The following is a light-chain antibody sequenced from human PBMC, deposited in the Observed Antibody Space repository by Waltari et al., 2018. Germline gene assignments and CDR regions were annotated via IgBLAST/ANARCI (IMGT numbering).Light chain of an antibody. Sequence: QSALTQPRSVSGSPGQSVHISCTGTSSDVGGYNYVSWYQQHPGKAPKLMIYDVSKRPSGVPDRFSGSKSGNTASLTISGLQAEDEADYYCCSYAGSYTVVFGGGTKLTVL. CDR1: SSDVGGYNY. CDR2: DVS. CDR3: CSYAGSYTVV. J-gene: IGLJ2*01. V-gene: IGLV2-11*01.